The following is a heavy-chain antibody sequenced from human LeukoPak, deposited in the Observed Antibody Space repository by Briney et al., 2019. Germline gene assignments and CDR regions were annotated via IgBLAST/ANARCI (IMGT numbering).Heavy chain of an antibody. CDR3: ARREGYCSSTSCFNWFDP. CDR1: GGSISSYY. D-gene: IGHD2-2*01. Sequence: PSETLSLTCTVSGGSISSYYWSWIRQPPGKGLECIGYIYYSGSTNYNPSLKSRVTISVDTSKNQFSLKLSSVTAADTAVYYCARREGYCSSTSCFNWFDPWGQGTLVTVSS. V-gene: IGHV4-59*08. CDR2: IYYSGST. J-gene: IGHJ5*02.